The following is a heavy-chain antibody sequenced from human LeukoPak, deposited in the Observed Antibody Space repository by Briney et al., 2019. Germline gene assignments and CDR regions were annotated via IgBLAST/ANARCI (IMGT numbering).Heavy chain of an antibody. CDR2: IYYSGGS. D-gene: IGHD3-22*01. Sequence: SATLSLTCTVSGGSITSYYRSWVRQPPGKGLEWIGYIYYSGGSPNNTPLKSRVTMSVGTAKKQFSLELSAVTAADTAVYYCARDFNYDGYFDIWGQGTMVTV. V-gene: IGHV4-59*01. CDR3: ARDFNYDGYFDI. J-gene: IGHJ3*02. CDR1: GGSITSYY.